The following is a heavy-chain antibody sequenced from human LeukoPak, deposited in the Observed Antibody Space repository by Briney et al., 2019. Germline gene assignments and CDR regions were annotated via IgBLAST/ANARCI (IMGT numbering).Heavy chain of an antibody. CDR1: GYTFTGYY. J-gene: IGHJ4*02. CDR3: ARPPKYYYDQKGSLDY. CDR2: INPNSGGT. D-gene: IGHD3-22*01. V-gene: IGHV1-2*02. Sequence: ASVKVSCKASGYTFTGYYVHWVRQAPGQGLEWMGWINPNSGGTNYAQKFQGRVTMTRDTSISTAYMELSRLRSDDTAVYYCARPPKYYYDQKGSLDYWGQGTLVTVSS.